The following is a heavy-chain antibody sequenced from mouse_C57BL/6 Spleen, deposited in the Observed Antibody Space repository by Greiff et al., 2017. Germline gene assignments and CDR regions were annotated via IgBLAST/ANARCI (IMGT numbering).Heavy chain of an antibody. CDR1: GYSFTGYY. V-gene: IGHV1-42*01. D-gene: IGHD2-5*01. J-gene: IGHJ4*01. CDR2: INPSTGGT. CDR3: ARAGSNYGYAMDY. Sequence: VQLQQSGPELVKPGASVKISCKASGYSFTGYYMNWVKQSPEKSLEWIGEINPSTGGTTYNQKFKAKATLTVDKSSSTAYMQLKSLTSEDSAVYYCARAGSNYGYAMDYWGQGTSVTVSS.